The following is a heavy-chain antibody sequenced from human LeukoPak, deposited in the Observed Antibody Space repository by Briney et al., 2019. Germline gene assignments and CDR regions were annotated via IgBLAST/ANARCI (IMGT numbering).Heavy chain of an antibody. V-gene: IGHV1-8*01. J-gene: IGHJ6*03. CDR3: ARSKYYYDSSGYYYGSYYYYMDV. CDR2: MNPNSGTP. Sequence: ASVNLSSTASVYTFTIYAINSVRPATGQGLEWMGWMNPNSGTPSSAQPFQGRDTMTRNTSISTAYMELISLRSEDTAVYYCARSKYYYDSSGYYYGSYYYYMDVWGKGTTVTVSS. CDR1: VYTFTIYA. D-gene: IGHD3-22*01.